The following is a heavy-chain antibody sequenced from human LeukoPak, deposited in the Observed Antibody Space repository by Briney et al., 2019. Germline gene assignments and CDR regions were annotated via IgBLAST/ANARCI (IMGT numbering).Heavy chain of an antibody. V-gene: IGHV3-30*18. CDR2: ISYDGSNK. CDR3: AKEGRDGFNYDH. D-gene: IGHD5-24*01. J-gene: IGHJ5*02. CDR1: RFTFSSYG. Sequence: GGSLRLSCAASRFTFSSYGMHWVRQASGKGLEWVAVISYDGSNKYYADSVKGRFTVSRDNSKNTLYLQMNSLRAEDTAVYYCAKEGRDGFNYDHWGQGTLVTVSS.